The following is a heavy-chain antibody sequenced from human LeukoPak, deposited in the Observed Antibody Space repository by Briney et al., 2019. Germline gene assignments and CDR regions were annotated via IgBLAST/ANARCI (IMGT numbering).Heavy chain of an antibody. CDR3: ARDPDLRRGYDGEGY. D-gene: IGHD5-12*01. Sequence: GGSLRLSCAASGFTFDAFGMTWVRQAPGKGLEWVSAIRGDAGSTGYADSVKGRFTISRDNAKNSLYLQMNSLRVEDTALYYCARDPDLRRGYDGEGYWGQGTLVTVSS. J-gene: IGHJ4*02. V-gene: IGHV3-20*04. CDR1: GFTFDAFG. CDR2: IRGDAGST.